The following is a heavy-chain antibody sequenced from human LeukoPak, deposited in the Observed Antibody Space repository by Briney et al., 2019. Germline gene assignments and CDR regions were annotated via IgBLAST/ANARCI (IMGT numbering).Heavy chain of an antibody. J-gene: IGHJ5*02. Sequence: SQTLCLTCTASGGSISSGDYYWSWIRQPPGKGLEWIGYIYYSGSTYYNPSLKSRVTISVDRAKNQLSLKLSSVTAADTAVYYCARDTLNDYGDLNWFDPWGQGTLVTVSS. CDR1: GGSISSGDYY. CDR3: ARDTLNDYGDLNWFDP. CDR2: IYYSGST. V-gene: IGHV4-30-4*08. D-gene: IGHD4-17*01.